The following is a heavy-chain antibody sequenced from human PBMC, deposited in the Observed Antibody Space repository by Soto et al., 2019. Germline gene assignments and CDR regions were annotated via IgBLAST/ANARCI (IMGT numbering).Heavy chain of an antibody. CDR3: ARFSDY. Sequence: QVQLQESGPGLVKPSQTLSLTCTVSGGSISSGDYYWSWIRQPPGKGLEWIGYIYYSGSTYYNPFLKGRGYLLVKPFKDQFSLKLSSVTAADTAVYYCARFSDYWGQGTLVTVSS. V-gene: IGHV4-30-4*01. J-gene: IGHJ4*02. CDR2: IYYSGST. CDR1: GGSISSGDYY.